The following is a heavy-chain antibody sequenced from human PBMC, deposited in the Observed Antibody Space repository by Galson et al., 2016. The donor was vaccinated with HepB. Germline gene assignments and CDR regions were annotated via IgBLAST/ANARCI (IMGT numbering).Heavy chain of an antibody. CDR1: GFTFDDFA. V-gene: IGHV3-9*01. Sequence: SLRLSCAASGFTFDDFAMHWVRLAPGKGLEWVAGISWSGGNIGYADSVKGRFTISRENAKNSLSLQMNSLRAEDTALYHCVKDVFRSSAYYGGFDSWGQGTLVTVSS. CDR2: ISWSGGNI. CDR3: VKDVFRSSAYYGGFDS. J-gene: IGHJ4*02. D-gene: IGHD2-2*01.